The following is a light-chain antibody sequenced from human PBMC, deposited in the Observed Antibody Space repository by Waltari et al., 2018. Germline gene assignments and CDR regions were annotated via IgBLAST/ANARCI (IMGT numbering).Light chain of an antibody. CDR2: MND. J-gene: IGLJ2*01. V-gene: IGLV1-44*01. Sequence: QSVLTQPPSASGAPGQRVTISCSGSSSNIENNNVYWYQQVPGTAPKNLIYMNDERPSGVPDRFSGSGSGTDFTLTINNLQAEDVAVYYCQQYYSFPLTFGGGTK. CDR3: QQYYSFPLT. CDR1: SSNIENNN.